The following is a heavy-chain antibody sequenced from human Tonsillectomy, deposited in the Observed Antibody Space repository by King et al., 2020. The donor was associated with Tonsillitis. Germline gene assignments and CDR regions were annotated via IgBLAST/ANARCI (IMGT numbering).Heavy chain of an antibody. V-gene: IGHV3-30*16. Sequence: VQLVESGGGVVQPARSLRLSCAASGFTFNSYAMHWVRQAPGKGLEWVAVISYDGINKYYADSVKGRFTISRDNSKKTLYLQMNSLRAEDTAVYYCAREDYYGSGSFPGTFDIWGQGTMVTVSS. CDR3: AREDYYGSGSFPGTFDI. CDR2: ISYDGINK. J-gene: IGHJ3*02. D-gene: IGHD3-10*01. CDR1: GFTFNSYA.